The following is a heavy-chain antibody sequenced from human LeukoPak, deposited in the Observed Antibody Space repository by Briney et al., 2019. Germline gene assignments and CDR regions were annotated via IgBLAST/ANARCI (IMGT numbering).Heavy chain of an antibody. CDR2: ISYDGSNK. D-gene: IGHD6-19*01. J-gene: IGHJ6*02. V-gene: IGHV3-30*04. CDR1: GFTFSSYA. CDR3: ARSSGRNYYYYYGMDV. Sequence: PGGSLRLSCAASGFTFSSYAMHWVRQAPGKGLEWVAVISYDGSNKYYADSVKGRLTISRDNSNNTLYLQMNSLRAEDTAVYYCARSSGRNYYYYYGMDVWGQGTTVTVSS.